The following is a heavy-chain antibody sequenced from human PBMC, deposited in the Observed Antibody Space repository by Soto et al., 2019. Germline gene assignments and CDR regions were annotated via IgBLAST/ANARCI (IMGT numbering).Heavy chain of an antibody. Sequence: VGSLRISCAASGFTLSNIGMQWVRQAPGKGLEWVAVISAGGNTKYYADSVKGRFTISRDNSKNTLFLQMNSLRTEDTAVYYCAKESGGERYAAYFDLWGQGTLVTVSS. V-gene: IGHV3-30*18. D-gene: IGHD2-21*01. CDR3: AKESGGERYAAYFDL. J-gene: IGHJ4*02. CDR1: GFTLSNIG. CDR2: ISAGGNTK.